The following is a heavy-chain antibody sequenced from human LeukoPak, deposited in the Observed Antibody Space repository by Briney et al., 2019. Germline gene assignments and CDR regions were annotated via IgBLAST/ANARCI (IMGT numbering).Heavy chain of an antibody. CDR3: ARSGGYASPFGY. CDR1: DGSISTYY. CDR2: IFGSGTT. Sequence: SETLSLTCTVSDGSISTYYWAWIRQPPGKGLEWIGNIFGSGTTYYSPSLKSRVTISVDTSKNQFSLDLSSVTAADTAVYYCARSGGYASPFGYWGQGTLVTVSS. D-gene: IGHD5-12*01. V-gene: IGHV4-4*09. J-gene: IGHJ4*02.